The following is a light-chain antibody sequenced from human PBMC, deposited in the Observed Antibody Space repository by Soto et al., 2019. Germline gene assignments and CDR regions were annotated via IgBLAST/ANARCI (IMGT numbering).Light chain of an antibody. CDR1: SSDIGRNY. CDR2: ENN. Sequence: QSVLTQPPSVSAAPGQKVTISCSGSSSDIGRNYVSWYQHLPGTAPKLRIYENNKRPSGIPDRLSGSKSGSSATLGITGLQTGDEADYYCGTWDSSLTTYVFGPGTKVTVL. J-gene: IGLJ1*01. V-gene: IGLV1-51*02. CDR3: GTWDSSLTTYV.